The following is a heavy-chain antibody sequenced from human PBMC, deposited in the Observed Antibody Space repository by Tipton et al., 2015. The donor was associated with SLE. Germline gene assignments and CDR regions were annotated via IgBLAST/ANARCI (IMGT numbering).Heavy chain of an antibody. CDR1: GGSINSVGYY. CDR3: ARGDSYGGVFDS. Sequence: GLVKPSQTLSLTCVVSGGSINSVGYYWSWIRQLPGKGLEWIGHIYDSGTTFYNPSLKSRVAISVGTSKRQFSLKLSSVTAADTAVYYCARGDSYGGVFDSWGQGTLVTVSS. CDR2: IYDSGTT. J-gene: IGHJ4*02. D-gene: IGHD5-18*01. V-gene: IGHV4-31*11.